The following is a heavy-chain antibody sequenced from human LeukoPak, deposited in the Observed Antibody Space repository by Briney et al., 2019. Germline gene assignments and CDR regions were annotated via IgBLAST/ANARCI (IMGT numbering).Heavy chain of an antibody. Sequence: GGSLRLSCAASGFTFDDYAMHWVRHAPGKGLEWVSGISWNSGSIGYADSVKGRFTISRDNAKNSLYLQMNSLRAEDTALYYCAKDKGNLRPYYFDYWGQGTLVTVSS. CDR2: ISWNSGSI. CDR3: AKDKGNLRPYYFDY. CDR1: GFTFDDYA. J-gene: IGHJ4*02. V-gene: IGHV3-9*01.